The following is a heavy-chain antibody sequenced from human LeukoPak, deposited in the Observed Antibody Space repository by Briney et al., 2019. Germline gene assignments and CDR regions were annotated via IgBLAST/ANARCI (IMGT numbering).Heavy chain of an antibody. V-gene: IGHV3-23*01. CDR1: GFTFSSYA. J-gene: IGHJ4*02. CDR3: AKTYSSGWYVSGGNY. Sequence: GGSLRLSCAASGFTFSSYAMSWVRQAPGKGLEWVSAISGSGGSTYYADSVKGRFTIPRDNSKNTLYLQMNSLRAEDTAVYYCAKTYSSGWYVSGGNYWGQGTLVTVSS. D-gene: IGHD6-19*01. CDR2: ISGSGGST.